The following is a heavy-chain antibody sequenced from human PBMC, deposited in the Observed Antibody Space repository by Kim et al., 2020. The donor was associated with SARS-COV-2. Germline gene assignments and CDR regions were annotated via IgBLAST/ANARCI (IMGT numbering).Heavy chain of an antibody. Sequence: GGSLRLSCAASGFSVSTSCMSWVRQAPEKGLEWVSVLCSAGSTSYADSVKGRFTISRDDSRNTLYLQMNSLRVEDTAVYYCAGSQGDYWGQGTLVTVSS. J-gene: IGHJ4*02. V-gene: IGHV3-53*01. CDR1: GFSVSTSC. CDR2: LCSAGST. CDR3: AGSQGDY.